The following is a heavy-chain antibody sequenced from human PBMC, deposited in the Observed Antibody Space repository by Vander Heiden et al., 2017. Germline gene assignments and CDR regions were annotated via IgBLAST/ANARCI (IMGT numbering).Heavy chain of an antibody. V-gene: IGHV1-18*01. J-gene: IGHJ4*02. D-gene: IGHD3-22*01. Sequence: QHQLAQSGAEVKKPGASVKVSCKAFGSTFTSYCLRCVRPAPGTGHEWMGWISAYNGNTNNAQKLQGRVTMTTDTSTSTAYMELRSLRSDDTAVYYCARDSSGYYGDGGDYWGQGTLVTVSS. CDR3: ARDSSGYYGDGGDY. CDR2: ISAYNGNT. CDR1: GSTFTSYC.